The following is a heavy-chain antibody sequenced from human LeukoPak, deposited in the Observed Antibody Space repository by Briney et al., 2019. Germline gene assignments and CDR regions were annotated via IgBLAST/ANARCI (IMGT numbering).Heavy chain of an antibody. V-gene: IGHV4-59*01. J-gene: IGHJ4*02. CDR1: GGSIRSNY. CDR3: ARGGPRGVYS. D-gene: IGHD2-8*01. Sequence: SETLSLTCTVSGGSIRSNYWSRIRQPPGKGLEWIGYFYYSGSTIYNPSLKSRVTTSVDTSKNQFSLELSSVTAADTAVYYCARGGPRGVYSWGQGTLVTVSS. CDR2: FYYSGST.